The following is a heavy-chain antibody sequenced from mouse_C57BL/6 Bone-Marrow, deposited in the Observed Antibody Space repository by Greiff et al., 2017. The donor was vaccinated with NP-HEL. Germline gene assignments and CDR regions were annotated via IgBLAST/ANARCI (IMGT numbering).Heavy chain of an antibody. Sequence: EVQLVESGGGLVQPGGSLKLSCAASGFTFSDYGMAWVRQAPRKGPEWVAFISNLAYSIYYADTVTGRFTISRENAKNTLYLEMSSLRSEDTAMYYCARERYYYGSDYFDVWGTGTTVTVSS. CDR3: ARERYYYGSDYFDV. CDR2: ISNLAYSI. CDR1: GFTFSDYG. V-gene: IGHV5-15*01. D-gene: IGHD1-1*01. J-gene: IGHJ1*03.